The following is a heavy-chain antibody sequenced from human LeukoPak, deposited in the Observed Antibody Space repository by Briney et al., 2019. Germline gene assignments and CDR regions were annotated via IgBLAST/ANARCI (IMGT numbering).Heavy chain of an antibody. J-gene: IGHJ4*02. CDR1: GGTFSSYT. V-gene: IGHV1-69*02. CDR3: ARADGDLYYFDY. D-gene: IGHD4-17*01. Sequence: ASVKASCKASGGTFSSYTISWVRQAPGQGLEWMGRIIPILGIANYAQKFQGRVTITADKSTSTAYMELSSLRSEDTAVYYCARADGDLYYFDYWGQGTLVTVSS. CDR2: IIPILGIA.